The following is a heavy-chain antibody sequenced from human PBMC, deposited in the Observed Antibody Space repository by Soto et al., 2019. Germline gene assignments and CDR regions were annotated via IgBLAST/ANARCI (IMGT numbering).Heavy chain of an antibody. D-gene: IGHD3-10*01. V-gene: IGHV3-15*01. CDR2: IKSKTDGGTI. CDR3: TTGMIRGVSGY. CDR1: GFTFSNAW. Sequence: GGSLRLSCAASGFTFSNAWMSWVRQAPGKGLEWVGRIKSKTDGGTIDYAAPVKGRFTISRDDSKNKLYLQMNSLKTEDTAVYYCTTGMIRGVSGYWGQGTLVTVSS. J-gene: IGHJ4*02.